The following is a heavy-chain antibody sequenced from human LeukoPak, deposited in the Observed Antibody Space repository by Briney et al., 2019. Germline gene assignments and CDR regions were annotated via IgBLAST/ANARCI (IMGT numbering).Heavy chain of an antibody. Sequence: GGSLRLSCAASGFSLSSYAMSWVRQAPGKGLEWVANIKQDGSEKYYVDSVKGRFTISGDNSRNTLFLQMNSLRAEDTAVYYCAHGAMYQLDYWGQGTLVTVSS. CDR3: AHGAMYQLDY. J-gene: IGHJ4*02. V-gene: IGHV3-7*03. CDR2: IKQDGSEK. D-gene: IGHD2-2*01. CDR1: GFSLSSYA.